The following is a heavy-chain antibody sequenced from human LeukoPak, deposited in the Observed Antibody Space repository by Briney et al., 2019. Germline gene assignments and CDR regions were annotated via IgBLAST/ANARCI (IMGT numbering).Heavy chain of an antibody. V-gene: IGHV3-11*01. Sequence: GGSLRLSCAASGFTFSDYYMSWIRQAPGKGLEWVSYISSSGSTIYYADSVKGRFTISRDNAKNSLYLQMNSLRAEDTAVYYCARGENYDILTGYYSYYYMDVWGKGTTVTISS. CDR1: GFTFSDYY. CDR2: ISSSGSTI. J-gene: IGHJ6*03. CDR3: ARGENYDILTGYYSYYYMDV. D-gene: IGHD3-9*01.